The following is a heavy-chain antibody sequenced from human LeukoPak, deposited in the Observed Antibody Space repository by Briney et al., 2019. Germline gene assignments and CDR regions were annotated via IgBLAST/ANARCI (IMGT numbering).Heavy chain of an antibody. Sequence: GESLKISCKGSGYSFTTYWFGWVHQMPGKGLEWMGIIYPSDSDTKYSPSFQGQVTISVDKSISTAYLHWSSLKASDTAMYYCARLSPNGYGDPWAPFDYWGQGTLVTVSS. D-gene: IGHD4-17*01. V-gene: IGHV5-51*07. CDR2: IYPSDSDT. CDR3: ARLSPNGYGDPWAPFDY. CDR1: GYSFTTYW. J-gene: IGHJ4*02.